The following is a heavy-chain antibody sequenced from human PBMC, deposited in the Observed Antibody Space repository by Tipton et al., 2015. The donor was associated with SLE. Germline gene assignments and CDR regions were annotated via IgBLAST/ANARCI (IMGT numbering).Heavy chain of an antibody. D-gene: IGHD3-3*02. J-gene: IGHJ4*02. CDR2: IEQEASEKT. CDR3: ARVPVVPGFRVLLASHFDL. Sequence: SLRLSCEASGFSFATYWMSWVRQAPGKGLEWVANIEQEASEKTTYLDSVKGRLTISRDNARHSLYLQMDSLRAEDTAVYYCARVPVVPGFRVLLASHFDLWGQGTLVTVAS. CDR1: GFSFATYW. V-gene: IGHV3-7*01.